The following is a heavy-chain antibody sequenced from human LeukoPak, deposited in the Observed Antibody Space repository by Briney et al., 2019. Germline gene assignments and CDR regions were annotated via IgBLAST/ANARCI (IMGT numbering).Heavy chain of an antibody. J-gene: IGHJ3*02. D-gene: IGHD3-22*01. CDR2: IYYSGST. CDR1: GVSISSYY. Sequence: SETLSLTCTVSGVSISSYYWSWIRQPPGKGLEWIGYIYYSGSTNYNPSLKSRVTISVDTSKNQFSLKLSSVTAADTAVYYCASTYYYDSSGYIMENGAFDIWGQGTMVTVSS. CDR3: ASTYYYDSSGYIMENGAFDI. V-gene: IGHV4-59*01.